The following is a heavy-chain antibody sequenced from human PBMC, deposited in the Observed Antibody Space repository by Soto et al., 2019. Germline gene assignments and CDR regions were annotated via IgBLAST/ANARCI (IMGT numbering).Heavy chain of an antibody. CDR1: VFTFSSYA. J-gene: IGHJ4*02. CDR3: AKEAAARTFALRY. V-gene: IGHV3-23*01. CDR2: ISGSGGST. D-gene: IGHD6-13*01. Sequence: EGSLRLSCAASVFTFSSYAMSCVRHAPGKGLEWVSAISGSGGSTYYADSVKGRFTISRDNSKNTLYLQMNSLRAEDTAVYYWAKEAAARTFALRYWGQATLVT.